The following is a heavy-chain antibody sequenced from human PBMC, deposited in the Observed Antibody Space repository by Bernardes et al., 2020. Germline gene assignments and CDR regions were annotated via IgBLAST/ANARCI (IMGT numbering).Heavy chain of an antibody. CDR3: ATSGYYPLFDY. CDR2: IYYSGST. D-gene: IGHD3-22*01. J-gene: IGHJ4*02. V-gene: IGHV4-59*01. Sequence: GLAWIGYIYYSGSTNYNPSLKSRVTISVDTSKNQFSQKLSSVTAADTAVYYCATSGYYPLFDYWGQGTLVTVSS.